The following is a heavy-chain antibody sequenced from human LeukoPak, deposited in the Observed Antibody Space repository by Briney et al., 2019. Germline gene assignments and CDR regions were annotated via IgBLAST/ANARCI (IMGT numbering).Heavy chain of an antibody. J-gene: IGHJ3*02. V-gene: IGHV1-3*04. CDR1: GYTFTSYA. CDR2: INTGNGNT. Sequence: GASVKVSCKASGYTFTSYAMHWVRQAPGQRLEWMGWINTGNGNTKYSQEFQGRVTITRDTSANTAYMELRSLRSDDTAVYYCARDRHYYDSSGFYYVEVFDIWGQGTMVTVSS. CDR3: ARDRHYYDSSGFYYVEVFDI. D-gene: IGHD3-22*01.